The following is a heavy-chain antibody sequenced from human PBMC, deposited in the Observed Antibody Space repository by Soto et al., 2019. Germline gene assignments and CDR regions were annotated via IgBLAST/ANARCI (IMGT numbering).Heavy chain of an antibody. Sequence: GGSLRLSCAASGFTFSSYWMHWVRQAPGKGLVWVSRINSDGSSTSYADSVKGRFTISRDNAKNTLYLQMNSLRAEDTAAYYCARVPKKDYYYMDVWGKGTTVTAP. CDR1: GFTFSSYW. V-gene: IGHV3-74*01. J-gene: IGHJ6*03. CDR3: ARVPKKDYYYMDV. CDR2: INSDGSST.